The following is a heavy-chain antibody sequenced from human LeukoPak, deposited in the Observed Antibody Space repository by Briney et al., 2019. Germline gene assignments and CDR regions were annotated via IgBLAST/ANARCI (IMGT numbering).Heavy chain of an antibody. V-gene: IGHV1-18*01. CDR2: IYTYNGET. D-gene: IGHD6-19*01. J-gene: IGHJ5*02. CDR1: VYTFSNHG. Sequence: GGAVTVSLLSSVYTFSNHGISWVRQGPGKGLAGMGLIYTYNGETHILQKFQGRVSLTPETSAKTDSLSLRDLISDGTAVYYCARDLAFLPVPAANGWLDPWGQGTLVTVSS. CDR3: ARDLAFLPVPAANGWLDP.